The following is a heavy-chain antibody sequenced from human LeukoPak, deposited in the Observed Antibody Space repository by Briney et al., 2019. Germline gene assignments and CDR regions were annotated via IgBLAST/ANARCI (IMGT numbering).Heavy chain of an antibody. D-gene: IGHD3-10*01. J-gene: IGHJ4*02. V-gene: IGHV3-7*01. CDR2: IKQDGSEK. Sequence: GGSLRLSCAASGFTFSSYWMSWVRQAPGKGLEWVANIKQDGSEKYYVDSVKGRFTISRDNAKNSLYLQMNSLRAEDMAVYYCARAMVRGVKIFDYWGQGTLVTVSS. CDR3: ARAMVRGVKIFDY. CDR1: GFTFSSYW.